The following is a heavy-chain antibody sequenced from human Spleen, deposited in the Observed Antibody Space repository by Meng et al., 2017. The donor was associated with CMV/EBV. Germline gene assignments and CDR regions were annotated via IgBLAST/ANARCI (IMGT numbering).Heavy chain of an antibody. CDR2: ISYDGSNK. CDR1: GFTFSSYS. D-gene: IGHD3-10*01. Sequence: GESLKISCAASGFTFSSYSMHWVRQAPGKGLEWVAVISYDGSNKYYADSVKGRFTISRDNSKNTLYLQMNSLRAEDTAVYYCAKYGLGYYGSGSYFEYWGQGTLVTVSS. CDR3: AKYGLGYYGSGSYFEY. V-gene: IGHV3-30-3*02. J-gene: IGHJ4*02.